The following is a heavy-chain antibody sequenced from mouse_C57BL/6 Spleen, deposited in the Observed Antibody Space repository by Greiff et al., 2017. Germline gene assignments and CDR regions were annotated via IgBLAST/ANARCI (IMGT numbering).Heavy chain of an antibody. CDR3: ARSAAQATVMDY. J-gene: IGHJ4*01. CDR1: GYTFTSYW. V-gene: IGHV1-52*01. D-gene: IGHD3-2*02. Sequence: QVHVKQPGAELVRPGSSVKLSCKASGYTFTSYWMHWVKQRPIQGLEWIGNIDPSDSETHYNQKFKDKATLTVDKSSSTAYMQLSSLTSEDSAVYYGARSAAQATVMDYWGQGTSVTVSS. CDR2: IDPSDSET.